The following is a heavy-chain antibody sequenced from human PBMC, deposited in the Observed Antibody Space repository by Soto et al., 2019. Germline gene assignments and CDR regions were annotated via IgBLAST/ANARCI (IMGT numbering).Heavy chain of an antibody. D-gene: IGHD4-4*01. J-gene: IGHJ6*03. CDR3: ASGVRPADIYSNYGGYYYYMDV. CDR1: GYTLTSYD. CDR2: MNPNSGNT. Sequence: QVQLVQSGAEVKKPGASVKVSCKASGYTLTSYDINWVRQATGQGLEWMGWMNPNSGNTGYAQKFQGRVTMTRNTSISTAYMELSSLRSEDTAVYYCASGVRPADIYSNYGGYYYYMDVWGKGTTVTVSS. V-gene: IGHV1-8*01.